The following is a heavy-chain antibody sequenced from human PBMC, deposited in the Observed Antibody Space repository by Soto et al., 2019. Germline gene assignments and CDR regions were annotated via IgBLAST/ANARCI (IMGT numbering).Heavy chain of an antibody. CDR2: IYYSGST. D-gene: IGHD3-22*01. Sequence: PSETLSLTCTVSGGSISSGGYYWSWIRQHPGKGLEWIGYIYYSGSTYYNPSLKSRVTISVDTSKNQFSLKLSSVTAADTAVYYCARGLYYYDSRGGLARVDYWGQVTMVTVYS. CDR1: GGSISSGGYY. CDR3: ARGLYYYDSRGGLARVDY. V-gene: IGHV4-31*03. J-gene: IGHJ4*02.